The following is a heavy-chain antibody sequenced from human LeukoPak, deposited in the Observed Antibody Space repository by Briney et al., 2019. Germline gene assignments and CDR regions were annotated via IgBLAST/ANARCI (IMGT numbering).Heavy chain of an antibody. CDR1: KFTFSNYW. J-gene: IGHJ4*02. CDR2: IGRSISYI. V-gene: IGHV3-21*01. Sequence: GGSLRLSCAASKFTFSNYWMIWVRQAPGKGLEWVSSIGRSISYIHYAGSVKGRFTISRDNTKNSLYLQMNSLRAEDTAVYYCARDPGSPIYYPDYWGQGTLVTVSS. D-gene: IGHD3-3*01. CDR3: ARDPGSPIYYPDY.